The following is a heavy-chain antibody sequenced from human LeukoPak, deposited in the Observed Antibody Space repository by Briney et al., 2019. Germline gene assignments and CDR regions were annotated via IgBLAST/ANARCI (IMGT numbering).Heavy chain of an antibody. J-gene: IGHJ4*02. CDR2: ISTYNGHT. D-gene: IGHD6-25*01. V-gene: IGHV1-18*01. CDR3: ARGEKYLGSSIYLDY. Sequence: GASVKVSCKASGYTFNSYGINWVRQAPGQGLEWMGWISTYNGHTNSAQKLQGRITLTTDTSTTTTYMELRSLRSDDTAVYYCARGEKYLGSSIYLDYWGQGTLVTVSS. CDR1: GYTFNSYG.